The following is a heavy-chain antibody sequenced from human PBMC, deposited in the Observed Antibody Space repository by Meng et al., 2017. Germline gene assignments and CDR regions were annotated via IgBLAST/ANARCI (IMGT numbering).Heavy chain of an antibody. D-gene: IGHD3-10*01. CDR2: IPYDGSNK. CDR3: AREFYGSGSYSGGFDY. CDR1: GFTFSSYA. V-gene: IGHV3-30*04. J-gene: IGHJ4*02. Sequence: GGSLRLSCAASGFTFSSYAMHWVRQAPGKGLEWVAVIPYDGSNKYYADSVKGRFTISRDNSKNTLYLQMNSLRAEDTAVYYCAREFYGSGSYSGGFDYWGQGTQVTVSS.